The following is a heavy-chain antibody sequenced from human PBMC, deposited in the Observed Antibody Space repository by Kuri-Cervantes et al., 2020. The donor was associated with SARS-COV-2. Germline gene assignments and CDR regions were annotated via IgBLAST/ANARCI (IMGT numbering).Heavy chain of an antibody. CDR3: ARAKQQPYPLSYYYMDV. CDR2: IRYDGSNK. Sequence: GESLKISCAASGFTFSSYGMHWVRQAPGKGLEWVAFIRYDGSNKYYADSVKGRFTISRDNAKNSLYLQMNSLRAEDTAVYYCARAKQQPYPLSYYYMDVWGKGTTVTVSS. D-gene: IGHD6-13*01. V-gene: IGHV3-30*02. CDR1: GFTFSSYG. J-gene: IGHJ6*03.